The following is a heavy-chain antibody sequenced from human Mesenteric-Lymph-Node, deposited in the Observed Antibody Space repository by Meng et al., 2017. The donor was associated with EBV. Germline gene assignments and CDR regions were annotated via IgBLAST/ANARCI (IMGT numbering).Heavy chain of an antibody. D-gene: IGHD3-16*01. Sequence: QLQMQESGYGLGKPSQSLSLTCAVSGGSISSDDYPWNWIRQPPGKGLEWIGNIFHTGSTQYKSSLKSRVTISVDRSKNQFSLRLHSVTAADTAVYYCVGEKGGFIAPFDPWGQGTLVTVSS. CDR3: VGEKGGFIAPFDP. V-gene: IGHV4-30-2*01. CDR1: GGSISSDDYP. J-gene: IGHJ5*02. CDR2: IFHTGST.